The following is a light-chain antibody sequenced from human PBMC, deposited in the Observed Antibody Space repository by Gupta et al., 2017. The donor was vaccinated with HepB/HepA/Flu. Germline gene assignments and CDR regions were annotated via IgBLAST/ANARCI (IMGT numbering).Light chain of an antibody. Sequence: DIQLTQSPSFLSASVGDRVTITCQASQGISSYLAWYQQKPGKVPKLLIYAASTLQSGVPSRFSGCGSGTEFTLTISSLQPEDFATYYCQQLNSYPLTFGPGTKVDIK. CDR3: QQLNSYPLT. V-gene: IGKV1-9*01. J-gene: IGKJ3*01. CDR2: AAS. CDR1: QGISSY.